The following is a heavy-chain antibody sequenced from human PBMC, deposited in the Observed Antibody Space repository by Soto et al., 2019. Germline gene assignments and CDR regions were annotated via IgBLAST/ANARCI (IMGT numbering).Heavy chain of an antibody. Sequence: GGSLRLSCTPSGFTLGDYGMSWFRQAPGKGLELVGFIRSKANGGETQYAASVQGRFTISIYESKNIAYLEINSLKTEDAAVYYCARARDGCNFFHNYWGQGTLVTVSS. CDR1: GFTLGDYG. V-gene: IGHV3-49*03. CDR2: IRSKANGGET. D-gene: IGHD3-3*01. CDR3: ARARDGCNFFHNY. J-gene: IGHJ4*01.